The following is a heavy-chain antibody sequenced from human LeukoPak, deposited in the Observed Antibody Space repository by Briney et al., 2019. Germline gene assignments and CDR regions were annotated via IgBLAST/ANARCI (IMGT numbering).Heavy chain of an antibody. CDR1: GFTFSRYS. V-gene: IGHV3-48*02. Sequence: GGSLRLSCAASGFTFSRYSMNWVRQAPGKGLELVSYISSSSSTVYYADSLKGRFTISRDNAKNSLYLQMNSLRDEDTAVYYCARAQTYYGSGSYLYWGQGTLVTVSS. CDR3: ARAQTYYGSGSYLY. D-gene: IGHD3-10*01. J-gene: IGHJ4*02. CDR2: ISSSSSTV.